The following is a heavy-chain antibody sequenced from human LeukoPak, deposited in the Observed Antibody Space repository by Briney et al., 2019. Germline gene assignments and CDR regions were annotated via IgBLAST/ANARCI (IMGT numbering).Heavy chain of an antibody. J-gene: IGHJ4*02. CDR2: IYYSGST. CDR1: GASIDSYY. CDR3: ARHLVATMSFDY. D-gene: IGHD5-24*01. V-gene: IGHV4-59*05. Sequence: SETLSLTCTISGASIDSYYWSWIRQTPGKGLEWIGSIYYSGSTYYNQSLKSRVTISVDTSKNQFSLKLSSVTAADTAVYYCARHLVATMSFDYWGQGTLVTVSS.